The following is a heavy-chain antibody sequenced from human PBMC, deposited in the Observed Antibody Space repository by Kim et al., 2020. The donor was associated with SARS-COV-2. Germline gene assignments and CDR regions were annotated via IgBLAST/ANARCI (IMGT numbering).Heavy chain of an antibody. V-gene: IGHV3-23*01. Sequence: GGSLRLSCATSGLSFGSFAMHWVRQTPEKGLEWPASINTNGVSTFYAESVEGRFTIERDNLRNTLSLQMNSLRPDDTAIYYCSKDPWGYRAYLDHCGQGILVPVPS. CDR1: GLSFGSFA. J-gene: IGHJ4*02. CDR2: INTNGVST. D-gene: IGHD3-16*01. CDR3: SKDPWGYRAYLDH.